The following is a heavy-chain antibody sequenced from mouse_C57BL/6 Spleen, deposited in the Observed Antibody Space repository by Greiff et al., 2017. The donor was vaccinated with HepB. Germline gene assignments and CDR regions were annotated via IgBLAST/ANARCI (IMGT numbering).Heavy chain of an antibody. J-gene: IGHJ2*01. CDR3: ARSLPGTRYYFDY. D-gene: IGHD4-1*01. CDR1: GYAFSSYW. CDR2: IYPGDGDT. V-gene: IGHV1-80*01. Sequence: VQLQQSGAELVKPGASVKISCKASGYAFSSYWMNWVKQRPGKGLEWIGQIYPGDGDTNYNGKFKGKATLTADKSSSTAYMQLSSLTSEDSAVYFCARSLPGTRYYFDYWGQGTTLTVSS.